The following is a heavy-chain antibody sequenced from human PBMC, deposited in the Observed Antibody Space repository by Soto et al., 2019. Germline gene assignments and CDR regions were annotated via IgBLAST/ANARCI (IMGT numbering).Heavy chain of an antibody. CDR1: GFTFSNAW. CDR3: TTDYRQWLYYYYYGMDV. Sequence: RGSKRLSYSASGFTFSNAWMNCVFQASGKRMDWVGRIKSKTDGGTTDYAAPVKGRFTISRDDSKNTLYLQMNSLKTEDTAVYYCTTDYRQWLYYYYYGMDVWGQGTTVTVSS. CDR2: IKSKTDGGTT. D-gene: IGHD6-19*01. V-gene: IGHV3-15*07. J-gene: IGHJ6*02.